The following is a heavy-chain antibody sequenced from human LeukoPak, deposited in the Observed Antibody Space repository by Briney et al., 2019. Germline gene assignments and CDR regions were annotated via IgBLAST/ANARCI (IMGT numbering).Heavy chain of an antibody. CDR1: GFTFSSYG. CDR2: TSGSGSSP. V-gene: IGHV3-23*01. J-gene: IGHJ4*02. Sequence: PGGSLRLSCAASGFTFSSYGMNWVRQAPGKGLQWVSATSGSGSSPNYSDSVKGRFTISRDNSKNTLYLQMNSLRAEDTAVYYCARDRASAVTTLFDYWGQGTLVTVSS. D-gene: IGHD4-17*01. CDR3: ARDRASAVTTLFDY.